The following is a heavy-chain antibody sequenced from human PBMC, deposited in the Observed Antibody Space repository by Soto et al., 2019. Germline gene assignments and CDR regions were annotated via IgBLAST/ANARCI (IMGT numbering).Heavy chain of an antibody. J-gene: IGHJ6*02. CDR3: ASSNIAAAGFYYYGMDV. CDR1: GFTFSSYS. D-gene: IGHD6-13*01. CDR2: IYYSGST. Sequence: GSLRLSCAASGFTFSSYSMNWVRQAPGKGLEWIGYIYYSGSTNYNPSLKSRVTISVDTSKNQFSLKLSSVTAADTAVYYCASSNIAAAGFYYYGMDVWGRGTTVTVSS. V-gene: IGHV4-59*01.